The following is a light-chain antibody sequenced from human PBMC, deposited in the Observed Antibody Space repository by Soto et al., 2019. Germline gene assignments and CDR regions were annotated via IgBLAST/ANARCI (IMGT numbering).Light chain of an antibody. CDR2: DVS. CDR3: SSYTGITTLGI. V-gene: IGLV2-14*01. CDR1: SRDIGAYNF. Sequence: QSALTQPASVSGSPGQSITISCTGTSRDIGAYNFISWYQQHPGKAPQLLIYDVSDRHTGVSKRFSGSKSGSAASLTISGLQAEDEAEYYCSSYTGITTLGIFGGGTQVTVL. J-gene: IGLJ2*01.